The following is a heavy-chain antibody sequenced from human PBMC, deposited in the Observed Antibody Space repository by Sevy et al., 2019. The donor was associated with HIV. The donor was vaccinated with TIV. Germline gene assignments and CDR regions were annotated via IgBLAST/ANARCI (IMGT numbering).Heavy chain of an antibody. V-gene: IGHV6-1*01. Sequence: SQILSLTCAISGDSVSSNSAAWNWIRQSPSRGLEWLGRTYYRSKWYNDYAVSVKSRITINPDTSKNQFSLQLNSVTPEDTAVYYCARDKAADSSGWYGFDPWGQGTLVTVSS. J-gene: IGHJ5*02. CDR2: TYYRSKWYN. CDR1: GDSVSSNSAA. D-gene: IGHD6-19*01. CDR3: ARDKAADSSGWYGFDP.